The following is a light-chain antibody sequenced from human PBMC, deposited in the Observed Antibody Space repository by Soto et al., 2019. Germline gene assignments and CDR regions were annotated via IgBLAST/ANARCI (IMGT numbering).Light chain of an antibody. CDR1: QSVGNF. CDR2: DAS. Sequence: EIVLTQSPATLSLSPGERATLSCRASQSVGNFLAWYQQKPGQAPRLLISDASNRATGVPARFSGSGSGTDFTLTISSLEPEDFAIYYCQQRSSWWTFGQGTEVEIK. CDR3: QQRSSWWT. J-gene: IGKJ1*01. V-gene: IGKV3-11*01.